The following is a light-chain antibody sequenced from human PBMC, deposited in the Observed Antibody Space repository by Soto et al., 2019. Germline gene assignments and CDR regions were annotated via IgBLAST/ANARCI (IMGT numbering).Light chain of an antibody. V-gene: IGKV3-20*01. CDR3: QQYGSSVT. CDR1: QSVSSSS. CDR2: GAS. J-gene: IGKJ1*01. Sequence: EILLTNSPSTLSLYLGERATLXXSASQSVSSSSLAWYQQKPGQAPXILIYGASNRATGIPDRFSGSGSGTDFTLTISRLEPEDFAVYYCQQYGSSVTFGQGTKVDI.